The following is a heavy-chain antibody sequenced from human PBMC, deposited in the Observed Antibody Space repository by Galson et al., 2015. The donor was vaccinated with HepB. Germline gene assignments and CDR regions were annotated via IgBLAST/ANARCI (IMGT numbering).Heavy chain of an antibody. CDR1: GFTFSSYA. Sequence: SLRRACAASGFTFSSYAMHWVRQAPGQGLEWAAVISYDGSNNYYADSVKGRFTISRDNSKNTLYLKMNSLRAEDTAVYYCARPPYRMVYVATGPFDYWGQGTLVTVSS. V-gene: IGHV3-30-3*01. CDR3: ARPPYRMVYVATGPFDY. J-gene: IGHJ4*02. D-gene: IGHD2-8*01. CDR2: ISYDGSNN.